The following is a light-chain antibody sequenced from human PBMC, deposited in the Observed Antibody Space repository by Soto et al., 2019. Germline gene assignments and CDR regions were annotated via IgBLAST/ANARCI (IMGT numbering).Light chain of an antibody. CDR1: SSDVGGYNY. Sequence: QSVLTQPASVSGSPGQSITISCTGTSSDVGGYNYVSWYQQHPGKAPKLMIYDVSNRPSGVSNRFSGSKSGNTASLTISGLQAEDEADYYCSSYTSSSIVVFCGGTKVTVL. CDR3: SSYTSSSIVV. V-gene: IGLV2-14*01. J-gene: IGLJ2*01. CDR2: DVS.